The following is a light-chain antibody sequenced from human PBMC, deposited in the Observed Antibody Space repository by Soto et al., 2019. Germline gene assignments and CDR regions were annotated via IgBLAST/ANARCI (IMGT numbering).Light chain of an antibody. CDR2: EGS. CDR3: SSYTVSSSWV. Sequence: QSALTQPASVSGSLGQSITITCTGTSSDVGAYNYVSWYQQHPGKAPRLMIYEGSKRPSAISNRFSGSKSGNTASLTISGLQAEDEADYHCSSYTVSSSWVFGGGTKLTVL. J-gene: IGLJ3*02. CDR1: SSDVGAYNY. V-gene: IGLV2-14*01.